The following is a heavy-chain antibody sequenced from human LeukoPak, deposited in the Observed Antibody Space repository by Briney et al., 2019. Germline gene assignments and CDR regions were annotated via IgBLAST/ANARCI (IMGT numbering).Heavy chain of an antibody. D-gene: IGHD6-6*01. CDR1: GFTFSDNY. J-gene: IGHJ5*02. CDR2: IYRGGNA. Sequence: GGSLRLSCAVSGFTFSDNYMSWVRQAPGKGLEWVSIIYRGGNAYYADSVRGRFTFSRDNSENTLYLHMNDLGVEDTAVYYCARGGDSTSWNWFGPWGQGTLVTVSS. CDR3: ARGGDSTSWNWFGP. V-gene: IGHV3-53*01.